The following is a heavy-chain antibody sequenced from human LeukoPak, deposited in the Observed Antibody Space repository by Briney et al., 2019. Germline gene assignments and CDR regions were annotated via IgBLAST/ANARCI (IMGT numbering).Heavy chain of an antibody. Sequence: GPVKVSCKASGYTFTGYCMHWVRQAPGQGLEWMGWINPNSGGTNYAQKFQGRVTMTRDTSISTAYMELSRLRSDDTAVYYCARGARYYDILTGYQETYYFDYWGQGTLVTVSS. CDR2: INPNSGGT. CDR3: ARGARYYDILTGYQETYYFDY. V-gene: IGHV1-2*02. J-gene: IGHJ4*02. D-gene: IGHD3-9*01. CDR1: GYTFTGYC.